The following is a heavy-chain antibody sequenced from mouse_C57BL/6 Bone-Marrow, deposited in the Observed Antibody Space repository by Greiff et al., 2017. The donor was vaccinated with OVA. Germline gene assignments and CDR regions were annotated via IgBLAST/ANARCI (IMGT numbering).Heavy chain of an antibody. CDR1: GYTFTTYP. V-gene: IGHV1-47*01. D-gene: IGHD2-1*01. Sequence: VQLQQSGAELVKPGASVKMSCQASGYTFTTYPIEWLKQNHGKSLEWIGNFHPYNDDTKYNEKFKGKATLTVEKSSRTVYLELSRVTSDDSACYYCARRNGNYDAMDYWGQGTSVTVSS. CDR2: FHPYNDDT. CDR3: ARRNGNYDAMDY. J-gene: IGHJ4*01.